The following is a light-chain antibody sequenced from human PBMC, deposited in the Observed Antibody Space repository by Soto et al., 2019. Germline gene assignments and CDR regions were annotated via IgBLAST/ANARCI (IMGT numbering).Light chain of an antibody. CDR1: QSVSSSY. CDR3: HQYGSSPLT. Sequence: EIVLTQSPGTLSLSPGERATLSCRASQSVSSSYLAWYQQKPGQAPRLLIYGASRWATGIPDRFIGSGSGTDFTLTISRLEPEDFAVYYCHQYGSSPLTFGGGTKVEIK. CDR2: GAS. J-gene: IGKJ4*01. V-gene: IGKV3-20*01.